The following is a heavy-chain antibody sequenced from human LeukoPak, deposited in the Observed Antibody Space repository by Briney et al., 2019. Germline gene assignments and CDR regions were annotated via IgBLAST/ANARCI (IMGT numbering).Heavy chain of an antibody. CDR2: IIPIFGTA. D-gene: IGHD1-7*01. CDR3: ARDRTRNNWNYDWFDP. V-gene: IGHV1-69*13. J-gene: IGHJ5*02. CDR1: GGTFGSYA. Sequence: SVKVSCKASGGTFGSYAISWVRQAPGQGLEWMGGIIPIFGTANYAQKFQGRVTITADESTSTAYMELSSLRSEDTAVYYCARDRTRNNWNYDWFDPWGQGTLVTVSS.